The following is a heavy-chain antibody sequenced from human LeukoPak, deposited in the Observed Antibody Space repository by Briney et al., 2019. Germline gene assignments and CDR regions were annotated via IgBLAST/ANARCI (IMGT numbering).Heavy chain of an antibody. CDR2: ISSSDGGT. CDR1: GFTFSSYA. Sequence: GGSLRLSCAGSGFTFSSYAMAWVRQTPEKGLEWVAIISSSDGGTYYIDSVKGRFTISRDNSKNMLNLQMNSLRAEDTAVYYCAKDRGYYDSSGEDAFDMWGQGTMVTVSS. J-gene: IGHJ3*02. V-gene: IGHV3-23*01. D-gene: IGHD3-22*01. CDR3: AKDRGYYDSSGEDAFDM.